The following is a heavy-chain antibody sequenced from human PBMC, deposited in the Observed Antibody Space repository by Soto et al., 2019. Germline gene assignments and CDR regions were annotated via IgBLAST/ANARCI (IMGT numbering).Heavy chain of an antibody. CDR3: ARWGGLSCSGAVCFKKPFDY. Sequence: QVQLVQSGAEVKRPESSIKVSCKPSGGTFNNYAINWVRQAPGQGLEWMGAIIPISGTTKYAQKFQGRVTITADKSTSTVYMDLSSLRSEDTAVYYCARWGGLSCSGAVCFKKPFDYWGQGTLVTVSS. J-gene: IGHJ4*02. CDR2: IIPISGTT. CDR1: GGTFNNYA. V-gene: IGHV1-69*06. D-gene: IGHD2-8*02.